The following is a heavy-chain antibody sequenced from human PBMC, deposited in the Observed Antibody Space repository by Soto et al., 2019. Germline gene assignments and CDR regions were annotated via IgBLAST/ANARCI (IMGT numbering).Heavy chain of an antibody. Sequence: GASVKVSCKVSGYTITDLSMHWVRQAQGKGLEWMGGFDPEDGETIYAQKFQGRVTMTEDTSTDTAYMELSSLRSEDTAVYYCATSGTLAAAGITYDYWGQGTLVTVSS. D-gene: IGHD6-13*01. CDR3: ATSGTLAAAGITYDY. CDR2: FDPEDGET. CDR1: GYTITDLS. V-gene: IGHV1-24*01. J-gene: IGHJ4*02.